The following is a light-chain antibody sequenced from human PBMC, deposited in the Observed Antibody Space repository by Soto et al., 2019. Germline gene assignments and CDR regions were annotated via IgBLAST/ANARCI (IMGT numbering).Light chain of an antibody. V-gene: IGKV2-28*01. J-gene: IGKJ4*01. CDR2: LGS. CDR3: MQAQQTPPT. CDR1: QSLLHSNGSNY. Sequence: DIVMIQSSLSLLVASGEPAAISCRSSQSLLHSNGSNYLDWSLQKPGQSPQLLFYLGSSRASGVRARFSGSGTGTNYTLKISRGEAEEVCGDYCMQAQQTPPTFGGGTKVDIK.